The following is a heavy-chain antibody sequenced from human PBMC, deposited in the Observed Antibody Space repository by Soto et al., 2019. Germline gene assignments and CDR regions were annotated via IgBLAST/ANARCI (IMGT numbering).Heavy chain of an antibody. J-gene: IGHJ5*02. V-gene: IGHV4-39*01. CDR1: GGSISSSSYY. D-gene: IGHD1-26*01. CDR3: ARHPMEWELLRGSWFDP. Sequence: SETLSLTCTVSGGSISSSSYYWGWIRQPPGKGLEWIGSIYYSGSTYYNPSLKSRVTISVDTSKNQFSLKLSSVTAADTAVYYCARHPMEWELLRGSWFDPWGQGTLVTVSS. CDR2: IYYSGST.